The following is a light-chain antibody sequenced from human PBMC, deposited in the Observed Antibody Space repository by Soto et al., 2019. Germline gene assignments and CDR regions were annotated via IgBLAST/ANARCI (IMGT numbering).Light chain of an antibody. J-gene: IGKJ1*01. Sequence: EIVMTQSPATLSVSPGARATLSCRASHSVSSNLAWYQQKPGQAPMLLIYGASTRATGIPARFSGSGSGTEFNLTISSLQSEDVAVYYCQPYTHWPSWTFSKGAKVESK. CDR3: QPYTHWPSWT. CDR2: GAS. CDR1: HSVSSN. V-gene: IGKV3-15*01.